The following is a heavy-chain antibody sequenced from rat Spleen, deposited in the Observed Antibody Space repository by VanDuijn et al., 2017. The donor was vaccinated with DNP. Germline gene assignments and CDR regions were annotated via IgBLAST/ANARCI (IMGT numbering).Heavy chain of an antibody. CDR1: GFTFSDYY. J-gene: IGHJ2*01. D-gene: IGHD1-1*01. V-gene: IGHV5-20*01. CDR2: LSFDGTTS. Sequence: EVQLVESGGGLVQPGRSLKLSCAGSGFTFSDYYMAWVRQAPTRGLEWVASLSFDGTTSYYRDSVKGRFTISRDNAKSSLYLQMDSLRFEDTASYYCATRPWYSWYWGQGVMVTVS. CDR3: ATRPWYSWY.